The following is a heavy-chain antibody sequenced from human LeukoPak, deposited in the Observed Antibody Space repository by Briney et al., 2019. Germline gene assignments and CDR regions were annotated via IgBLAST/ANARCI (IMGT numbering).Heavy chain of an antibody. CDR2: INTDGTNT. Sequence: GGSLRLSCAASGFTFSSYWMHWVRQVPGKGLVWVSRINTDGTNTTYADSVKGRFTMSRDDAKSRLYLQMNSLRAEDTAVYYCARGYSGTYRVDYWGQGTLVTVSS. V-gene: IGHV3-74*01. J-gene: IGHJ4*02. CDR3: ARGYSGTYRVDY. D-gene: IGHD1-26*01. CDR1: GFTFSSYW.